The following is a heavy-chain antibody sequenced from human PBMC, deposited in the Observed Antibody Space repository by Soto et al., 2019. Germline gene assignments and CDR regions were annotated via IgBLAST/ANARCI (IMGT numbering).Heavy chain of an antibody. D-gene: IGHD3-10*01. V-gene: IGHV4-59*08. CDR2: VHHSGGS. J-gene: IGHJ6*02. Sequence: QVQLQESGPGLVKPSETMSLSCTVSGGSISSYYWSWFRQSPGKRMEWIGYVHHSGGSSYNPSLQSLDAISLNTSKSQFSLKVTSVTATDTAVYYCARQGFGPLHGLVDVWGQGTTVTVSS. CDR3: ARQGFGPLHGLVDV. CDR1: GGSISSYY.